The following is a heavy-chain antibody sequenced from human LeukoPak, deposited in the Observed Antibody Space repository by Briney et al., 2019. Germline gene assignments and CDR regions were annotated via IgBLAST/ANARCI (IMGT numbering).Heavy chain of an antibody. CDR3: ARATLSDYYFNY. J-gene: IGHJ4*02. V-gene: IGHV1-46*01. Sequence: GASVKVSCKASGYTFTTYYMHWVRQAPGQGLEWMGIINPSGGATSYAQKFQGRVTLTRDTSTNTVYMELSSLRYEDTAVYFCARATLSDYYFNYWGQGTLVTVSS. CDR2: INPSGGAT. CDR1: GYTFTTYY.